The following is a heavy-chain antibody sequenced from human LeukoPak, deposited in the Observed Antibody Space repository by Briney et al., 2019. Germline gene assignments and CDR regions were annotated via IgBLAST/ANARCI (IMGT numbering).Heavy chain of an antibody. Sequence: SETLSLTCSVSGGSISDYYWNWLRQPAGKGLEWIGRIYASGSTNYNPSLKSRVTISMDKSKNHFSLNLKSVTAADTAFYYCARDFYGDDGHHPFDYWGQGIQVTVSS. J-gene: IGHJ4*02. CDR3: ARDFYGDDGHHPFDY. V-gene: IGHV4-4*07. CDR1: GGSISDYY. D-gene: IGHD2/OR15-2a*01. CDR2: IYASGST.